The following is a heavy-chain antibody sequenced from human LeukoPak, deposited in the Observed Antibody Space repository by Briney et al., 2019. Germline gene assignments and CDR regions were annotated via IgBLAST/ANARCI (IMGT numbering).Heavy chain of an antibody. V-gene: IGHV3-23*01. D-gene: IGHD6-13*01. CDR1: GFTFSSYA. J-gene: IGHJ5*02. Sequence: PGGSLRLSCAASGFTFSSYAMHWVRQAPGKGLEWVSAISGSGGSTYYADSVKGRFTISRDNSKNTLYLQMNSLRAEDTAVYYCAKAHSSSWYDDGNWFDPWGQGTLVTVSS. CDR2: ISGSGGST. CDR3: AKAHSSSWYDDGNWFDP.